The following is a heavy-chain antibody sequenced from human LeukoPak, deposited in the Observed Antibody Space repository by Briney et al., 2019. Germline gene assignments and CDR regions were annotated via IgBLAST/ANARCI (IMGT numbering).Heavy chain of an antibody. CDR2: IKQDGSEK. CDR1: GFTFSSYW. J-gene: IGHJ4*02. V-gene: IGHV3-7*03. CDR3: ARDGSARSLGN. D-gene: IGHD6-6*01. Sequence: PGGSLRLSCVASGFTFSSYWMSWVRQAPGKGLEWVANIKQDGSEKYYVDSVKGRFTISRDNSKNTLYLQMNSLRAEDTAVYYCARDGSARSLGNWGQGTLVSVSS.